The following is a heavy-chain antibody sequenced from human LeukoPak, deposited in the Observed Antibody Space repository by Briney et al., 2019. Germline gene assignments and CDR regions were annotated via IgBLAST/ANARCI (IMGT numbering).Heavy chain of an antibody. CDR1: GGSLSSSSYY. CDR2: IYYSGST. J-gene: IGHJ4*02. Sequence: PSETLSLTCTVSGGSLSSSSYYWGWIRQPPGKGLEWIGSIYYSGSTYYNPSLKSRVTISVDTSKNQFSLKLSSVTAADTAVYYCARYGDGYTPLDYWGQGTLVTVSS. CDR3: ARYGDGYTPLDY. V-gene: IGHV4-39*01. D-gene: IGHD5-24*01.